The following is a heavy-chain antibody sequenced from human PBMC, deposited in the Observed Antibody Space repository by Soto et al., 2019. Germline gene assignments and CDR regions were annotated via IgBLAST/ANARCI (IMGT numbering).Heavy chain of an antibody. D-gene: IGHD3-16*01. CDR2: IFYSRTT. V-gene: IGHV4-31*03. CDR1: GGSINSGVYY. Sequence: SETLSLTCTVSGGSINSGVYYWTWIRQHPGKGLEWIGYIFYSRTTSYNPSLKSRVTISGDTSKNQFSLALRSVTAADSAVYYCARESSRELAYYFDLWGE. J-gene: IGHJ4*01. CDR3: ARESSRELAYYFDL.